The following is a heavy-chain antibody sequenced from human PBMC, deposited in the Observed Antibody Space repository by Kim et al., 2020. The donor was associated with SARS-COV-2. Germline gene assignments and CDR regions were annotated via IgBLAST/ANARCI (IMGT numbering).Heavy chain of an antibody. D-gene: IGHD6-6*01. Sequence: GESLKISCKGSGYSFTSYWISWVRQMPGKGLEWMGRIDPSDSYTNYSPSFQGHVTISADKSISTAYLQWSSLKASDTAMYYCASQPHSSSFLPFDYWGQGTLVTVSS. CDR3: ASQPHSSSFLPFDY. CDR2: IDPSDSYT. CDR1: GYSFTSYW. J-gene: IGHJ4*02. V-gene: IGHV5-10-1*01.